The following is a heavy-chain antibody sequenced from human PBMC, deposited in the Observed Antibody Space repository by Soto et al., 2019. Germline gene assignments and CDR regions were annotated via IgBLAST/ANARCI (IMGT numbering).Heavy chain of an antibody. D-gene: IGHD4-17*01. CDR1: GNTFTSYD. CDR3: ARGVKYGAYSRWFDP. J-gene: IGHJ5*02. V-gene: IGHV1-8*01. CDR2: MNPNSGNT. Sequence: QVQLVQSGAEVKKPGASVKVSCKASGNTFTSYDINWVRQATGQGLEYLGWMNPNSGNTAYVQKFQGRVTXTXXXSXXTAYMELRGLRSEDTAVYFCARGVKYGAYSRWFDPWGQGTLVTVSS.